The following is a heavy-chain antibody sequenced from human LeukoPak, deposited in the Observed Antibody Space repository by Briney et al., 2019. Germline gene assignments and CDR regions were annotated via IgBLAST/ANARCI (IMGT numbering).Heavy chain of an antibody. CDR3: ARGISLGYCSGGSCYRSLLNY. J-gene: IGHJ4*02. CDR1: GFTFSSYG. V-gene: IGHV3-33*05. Sequence: GGSLRLSCAASGFTFSSYGMHWVRQAPGKGLEWVAVISYDGSNKYYADSVKGRFTISRDNSKNTLYLQMNSLRAEDTAVYYCARGISLGYCSGGSCYRSLLNYWGQGTLVTVSS. D-gene: IGHD2-15*01. CDR2: ISYDGSNK.